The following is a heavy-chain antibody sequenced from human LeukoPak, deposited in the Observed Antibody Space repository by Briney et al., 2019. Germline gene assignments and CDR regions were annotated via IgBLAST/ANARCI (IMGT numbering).Heavy chain of an antibody. V-gene: IGHV3-30*02. CDR1: GFTFSSYG. Sequence: GGSLRLSCAASGFTFSSYGMHWVRQAPGKGLEWVAFIRYDGSNKYYADSVKGRFTISRDNSKNTLYLQMNSLRAEDTAVYYCAKIAHPRYYYDSSGRLAHYWGQGTLVTVSS. D-gene: IGHD3-22*01. J-gene: IGHJ4*02. CDR3: AKIAHPRYYYDSSGRLAHY. CDR2: IRYDGSNK.